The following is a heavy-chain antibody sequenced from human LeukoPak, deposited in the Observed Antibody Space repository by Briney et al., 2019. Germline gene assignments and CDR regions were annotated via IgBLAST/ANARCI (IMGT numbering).Heavy chain of an antibody. CDR1: AGTFSTYG. D-gene: IGHD4-17*01. CDR2: IIPILGIA. Sequence: GSSVKVSCKASAGTFSTYGISWVRQAPGEGLEWMGRIIPILGIANYAQKFQGRVTITADKSTSTAYLELTSLRSEDTAVYYCARGFSQSTTVTSDFDYWGQGTLVTVSS. CDR3: ARGFSQSTTVTSDFDY. J-gene: IGHJ4*02. V-gene: IGHV1-69*04.